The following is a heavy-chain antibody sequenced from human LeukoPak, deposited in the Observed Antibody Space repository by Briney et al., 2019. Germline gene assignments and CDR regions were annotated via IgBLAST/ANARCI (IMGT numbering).Heavy chain of an antibody. V-gene: IGHV1-18*01. D-gene: IGHD3-10*01. Sequence: ASVKVSCKASGYTFTSYGISWVRQAPGQGLEWMGWISAYNGNTNYAQKLQGRVTMTTDTSTSTAYMELRSLRSDDTAVYYCARDMGWGWGSFYRGNNFDPWGQGTLVTVSS. CDR1: GYTFTSYG. CDR2: ISAYNGNT. J-gene: IGHJ5*02. CDR3: ARDMGWGWGSFYRGNNFDP.